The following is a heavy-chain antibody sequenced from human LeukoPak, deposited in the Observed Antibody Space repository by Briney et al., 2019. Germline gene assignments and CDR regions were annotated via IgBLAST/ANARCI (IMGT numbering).Heavy chain of an antibody. CDR3: ASQDGYNYGFAFDI. Sequence: ASVKVSCKASGYTFLSYDINWVRQATGQGLEWMGWMSPNSGNTGYAQQFQGRVTITRDTSASTAYMELSSLRSEDTAVYYCASQDGYNYGFAFDIWGQGTMVTVSS. CDR1: GYTFLSYD. D-gene: IGHD5-24*01. J-gene: IGHJ3*02. V-gene: IGHV1-8*01. CDR2: MSPNSGNT.